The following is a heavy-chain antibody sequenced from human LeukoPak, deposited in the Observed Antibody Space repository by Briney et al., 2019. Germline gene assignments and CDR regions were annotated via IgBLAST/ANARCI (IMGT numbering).Heavy chain of an antibody. CDR2: IKEDGGQK. CDR3: ARDQNYYDTSGELYHVY. J-gene: IGHJ4*02. CDR1: GFTFSEYW. V-gene: IGHV3-7*01. D-gene: IGHD3-22*01. Sequence: GGSLSLSCVVSGFTFSEYWMTWVRQAPGKGLEWVANIKEDGGQKHYVDSVKGRFTIFRDNAVNSLYLQMNSLRAEDTAVYYCARDQNYYDTSGELYHVYWGQGTLVTVSS.